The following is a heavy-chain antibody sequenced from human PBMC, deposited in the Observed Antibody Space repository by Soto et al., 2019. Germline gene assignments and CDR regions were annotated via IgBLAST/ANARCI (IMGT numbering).Heavy chain of an antibody. CDR3: ADSYSSGWPDAFDI. D-gene: IGHD6-19*01. J-gene: IGHJ3*02. Sequence: EVQLVESGGGLVQPGGSLRLSCAASGFTVSSNYMSWVRQAPGKGLEWVSVIYSGGSTYYADSVKGRFTISRANSKNTLYLQMNSLRAEDTAVYYCADSYSSGWPDAFDIWGQGTMVTVSS. V-gene: IGHV3-66*01. CDR2: IYSGGST. CDR1: GFTVSSNY.